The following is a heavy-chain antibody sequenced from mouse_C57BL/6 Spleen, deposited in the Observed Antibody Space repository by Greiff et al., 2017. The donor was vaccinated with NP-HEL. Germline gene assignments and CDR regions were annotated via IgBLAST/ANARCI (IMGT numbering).Heavy chain of an antibody. Sequence: QVQLKQPGAELVKPGASVKLSCKASGYTFTSYWMHWVKQRPGQGLEWIGMIHPNSGSTNYNEKFKSKATLTVDKSSSTAYMQLSSLTSEDSAVYYCARKRGYDALDYWGQGTTLTVSS. J-gene: IGHJ2*01. V-gene: IGHV1-64*01. CDR1: GYTFTSYW. CDR2: IHPNSGST. CDR3: ARKRGYDALDY. D-gene: IGHD2-2*01.